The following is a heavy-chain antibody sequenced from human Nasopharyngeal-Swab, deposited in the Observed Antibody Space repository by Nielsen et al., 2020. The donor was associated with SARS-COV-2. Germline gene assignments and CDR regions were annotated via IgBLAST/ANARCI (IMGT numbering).Heavy chain of an antibody. D-gene: IGHD2-2*01. J-gene: IGHJ1*01. Sequence: SVKVSCKASGGTFSSYAISWVRQAPGQGLEWMGGIIPIFGTANYAQKFQGRVMITADESTSTAYMELSSLRSEDTAVYYCARACSSTSCYQTTGRYFQHWGQGTLVTVSS. CDR1: GGTFSSYA. CDR3: ARACSSTSCYQTTGRYFQH. CDR2: IIPIFGTA. V-gene: IGHV1-69*13.